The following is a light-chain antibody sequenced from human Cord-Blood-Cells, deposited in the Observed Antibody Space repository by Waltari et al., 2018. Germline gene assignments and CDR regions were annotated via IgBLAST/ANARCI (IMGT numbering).Light chain of an antibody. CDR2: EVS. V-gene: IGLV2-8*01. CDR3: SSYAGSNNYV. CDR1: HSAVGGHYA. Sequence: HSDLTQPPSPSGSHCQSATISCTGTHSAVGGHYAVSWYQQHPGKAPKLMIYEVSKRPSGVPDRFSGSKSGNTASLTVSGLQAEDEADYYCSSYAGSNNYVFGTGTKVTVL. J-gene: IGLJ1*01.